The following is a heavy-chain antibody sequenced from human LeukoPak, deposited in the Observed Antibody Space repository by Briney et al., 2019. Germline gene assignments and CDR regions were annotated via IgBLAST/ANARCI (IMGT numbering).Heavy chain of an antibody. J-gene: IGHJ3*02. CDR1: GGSISSYY. CDR3: ASLRKGWYAPIYAFDI. V-gene: IGHV4-4*07. D-gene: IGHD6-19*01. Sequence: PSETLSLTCTVSGGSISSYYWSWIRQPAGKGLEWIRRIYTSGSTNYNPSLKSRVTMSVDTSKNQFSLKLSSVTAADTAVYYCASLRKGWYAPIYAFDIWGQGTMVTVSS. CDR2: IYTSGST.